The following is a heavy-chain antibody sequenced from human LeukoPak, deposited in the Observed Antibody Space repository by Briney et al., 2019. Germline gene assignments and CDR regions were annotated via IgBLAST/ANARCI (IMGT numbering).Heavy chain of an antibody. J-gene: IGHJ4*02. CDR2: VSFDGSYN. Sequence: PGGSLRLSCAGSGFTFSNHDMHWVRQAPGKGLEWVAVVSFDGSYNNYADSVKGRFTISRDNSKTTLYLQMNSLRAEDTAVYYCARDRVKLERRGMYFDYWGQGTLVTVSS. CDR3: ARDRVKLERRGMYFDY. D-gene: IGHD1-1*01. CDR1: GFTFSNHD. V-gene: IGHV3-30*03.